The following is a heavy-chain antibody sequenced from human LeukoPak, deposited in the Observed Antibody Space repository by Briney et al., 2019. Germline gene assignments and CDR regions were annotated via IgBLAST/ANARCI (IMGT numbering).Heavy chain of an antibody. CDR3: ARSAPRCDYGDYNI. J-gene: IGHJ4*02. CDR1: GYTFTGYY. CDR2: INPNSGGT. Sequence: GASVKVSCKASGYTFTGYYMHWVRQAPGQGLEWMGRINPNSGGTNYAQKFQGRVTMTRDTSISTAYMELSRLRSDDTAVYYCARSAPRCDYGDYNIWGQGTLVTVSS. D-gene: IGHD4-17*01. V-gene: IGHV1-2*06.